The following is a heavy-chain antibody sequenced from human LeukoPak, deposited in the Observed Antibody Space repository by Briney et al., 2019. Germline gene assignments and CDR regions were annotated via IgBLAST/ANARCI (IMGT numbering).Heavy chain of an antibody. CDR2: IIPIFGTA. V-gene: IGHV1-69*05. CDR1: GGTFSSYA. J-gene: IGHJ4*02. CDR3: ASGYYYDSSGYY. D-gene: IGHD3-22*01. Sequence: SVKVSCKASGGTFSSYAMSWVRQAPGQGLEWMGRIIPIFGTANYAQKFQGRVTITTDESTSTAYMELSSLRSEDTAVYYCASGYYYDSSGYYWGQGTLVTVSS.